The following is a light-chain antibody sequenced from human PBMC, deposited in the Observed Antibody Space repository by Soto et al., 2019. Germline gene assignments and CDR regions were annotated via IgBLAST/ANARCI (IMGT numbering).Light chain of an antibody. CDR3: SSYKCSSSLV. V-gene: IGLV2-14*01. J-gene: IGLJ1*01. CDR2: DVT. Sequence: QSVLTQPAFVSGSPGQSITISCTGTNSDVGGYNFVSWYQQHPGKVPKLIIYDVTNRSSGFSNRFSGSKSGNTASLTISWLQAENEADYDCSSYKCSSSLVFGTGTKVTVL. CDR1: NSDVGGYNF.